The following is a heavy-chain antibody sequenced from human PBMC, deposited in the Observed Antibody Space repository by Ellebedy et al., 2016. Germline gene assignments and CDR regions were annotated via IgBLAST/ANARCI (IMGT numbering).Heavy chain of an antibody. V-gene: IGHV4-39*07. CDR2: IYSSGST. D-gene: IGHD6-6*01. J-gene: IGHJ2*01. Sequence: SETLSLTCTVSGGSGTSSNYNWGWIRRPPGKGLEWIGSIYSSGSTYYNPSLQSRVTLSVDTSMNQVSLKLSSVTAADTAVYYCARDSRRSVFKGNWYFDLWGRGTLVTVSS. CDR1: GGSGTSSNYN. CDR3: ARDSRRSVFKGNWYFDL.